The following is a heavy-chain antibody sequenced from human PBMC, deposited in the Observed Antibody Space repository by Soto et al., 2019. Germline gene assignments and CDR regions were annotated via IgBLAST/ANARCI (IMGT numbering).Heavy chain of an antibody. CDR3: ARGSSGWYSDAFDI. CDR2: IWYDGSNK. CDR1: GFTFSSYG. V-gene: IGHV3-33*01. D-gene: IGHD6-19*01. Sequence: GGSLRLSCAASGFTFSSYGMHWVRQAPGKGLEWVAVIWYDGSNKYYADSVKGCFTISRDNSKNTLYLQMNSLRAEDTAVYYCARGSSGWYSDAFDIWGQGTMVTVPS. J-gene: IGHJ3*02.